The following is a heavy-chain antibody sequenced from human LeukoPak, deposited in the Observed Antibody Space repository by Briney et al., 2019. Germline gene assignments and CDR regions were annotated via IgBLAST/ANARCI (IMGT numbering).Heavy chain of an antibody. CDR2: IYSGGNI. D-gene: IGHD3-16*01. J-gene: IGHJ6*02. CDR3: TRGGGLDV. CDR1: GFTVSSTY. V-gene: IGHV3-53*01. Sequence: GGSLRLSCAASGFTVSSTYMSWVRQAPGKGLEWVSVIYSGGNIYYIDSVKGRFTISRDNAKNSLYLQMSNLRAEDTAVYFCTRGGGLDVWGQGATVTVSS.